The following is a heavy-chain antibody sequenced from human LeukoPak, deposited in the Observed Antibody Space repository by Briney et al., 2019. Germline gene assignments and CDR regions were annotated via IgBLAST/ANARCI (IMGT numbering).Heavy chain of an antibody. CDR1: GFTFSSYS. CDR2: ISSSSSAI. V-gene: IGHV3-48*02. D-gene: IGHD2/OR15-2a*01. J-gene: IGHJ4*02. CDR3: VRDHYYSFDY. Sequence: PGGSLRLSCAASGFTFSSYSRNWVRQAPGKGLEWISYISSSSSAIYYADSVKGRSTISRDNAKNSLYLQMNSLRDEDTAVYYCVRDHYYSFDYWGQGNLVTVSS.